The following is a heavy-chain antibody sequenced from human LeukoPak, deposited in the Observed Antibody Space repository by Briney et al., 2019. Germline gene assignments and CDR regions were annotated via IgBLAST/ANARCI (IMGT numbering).Heavy chain of an antibody. J-gene: IGHJ4*02. CDR2: IYTSGRT. V-gene: IGHV4-4*07. D-gene: IGHD5-18*01. CDR3: ARDTGGYNYGTSFDY. Sequence: SETLSLTCTVSGDSIGNYYWSFIRQPAGKGLEWIGRIYTSGRTNYNPSLKSRVTMSVDTSKNQFSLKLNSVTAADTAVYYCARDTGGYNYGTSFDYWGQGTLVTVSS. CDR1: GDSIGNYY.